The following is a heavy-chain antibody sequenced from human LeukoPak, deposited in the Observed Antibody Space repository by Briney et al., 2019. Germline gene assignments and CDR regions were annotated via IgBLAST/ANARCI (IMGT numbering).Heavy chain of an antibody. CDR1: GDSVSSNSAA. V-gene: IGHV6-1*01. Sequence: NRSQTLSLTCAISGDSVSSNSAAWNWIRQSPSRGLEWLGRTYYRSKWYNDYAVSVKSRITINPDTSKNQFSLQLNSVTPEDTAVYYCARGEYSSSWPYYYYGMDVWGQGTTVTVSS. J-gene: IGHJ6*02. CDR2: TYYRSKWYN. CDR3: ARGEYSSSWPYYYYGMDV. D-gene: IGHD6-13*01.